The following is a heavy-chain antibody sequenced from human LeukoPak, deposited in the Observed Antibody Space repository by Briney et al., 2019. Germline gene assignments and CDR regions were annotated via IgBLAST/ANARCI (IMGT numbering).Heavy chain of an antibody. CDR1: GFTFSSYA. Sequence: GGSLRLSCAASGFTFSSYAMHWVRQAPGKGLEWVAVISYDGSNKYHADPVKGRFTISRDNSKNTLYLQMNSLRAEDTAVYYCARDTDSRNWNGLFDHWGQGTLVTVSS. J-gene: IGHJ4*02. D-gene: IGHD6-13*01. V-gene: IGHV3-30-3*01. CDR3: ARDTDSRNWNGLFDH. CDR2: ISYDGSNK.